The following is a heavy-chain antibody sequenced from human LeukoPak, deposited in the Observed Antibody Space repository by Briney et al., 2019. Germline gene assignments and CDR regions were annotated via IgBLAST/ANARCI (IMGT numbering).Heavy chain of an antibody. CDR3: ASLRGGYNFDY. CDR2: MYYSGST. D-gene: IGHD5-24*01. V-gene: IGHV4-39*01. Sequence: SETLSLTCTVSGGSISSSRYYWGWIRQPPGKGLEWIGSMYYSGSTYYNPSLKSRVTISVDTSKNQFSLKLSSVTAADTAVYYCASLRGGYNFDYWGQGTLVTVSS. J-gene: IGHJ4*02. CDR1: GGSISSSRYY.